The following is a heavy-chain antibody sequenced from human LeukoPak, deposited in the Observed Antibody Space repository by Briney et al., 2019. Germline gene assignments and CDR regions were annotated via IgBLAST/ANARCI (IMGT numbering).Heavy chain of an antibody. D-gene: IGHD3-16*01. Sequence: GGSLRLSCAASGFTFSSYWMHWVRQAPGKGLVWVSRIDSDGSSTNYADSVKGRFTISRDNARNSVNLQLNSLRVEDTALYYCARGRGWVDHWGQGTLVTVSS. V-gene: IGHV3-74*01. CDR2: IDSDGSST. J-gene: IGHJ4*02. CDR1: GFTFSSYW. CDR3: ARGRGWVDH.